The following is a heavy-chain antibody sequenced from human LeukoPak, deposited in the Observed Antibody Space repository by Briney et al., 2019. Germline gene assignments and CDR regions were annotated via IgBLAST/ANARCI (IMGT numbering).Heavy chain of an antibody. V-gene: IGHV1-69*13. CDR1: GGTFSSYA. Sequence: ASVKVSCKASGGTFSSYAIRWVRQAPGQGLEWMGGIIPIFGTANYAQKFQGRVTITADESTSTAYMELSSLRSEDTAVYYCARDRTSKDGYNQGSVYFDYWGQGTLVTVSS. CDR3: ARDRTSKDGYNQGSVYFDY. J-gene: IGHJ4*02. CDR2: IIPIFGTA. D-gene: IGHD5-24*01.